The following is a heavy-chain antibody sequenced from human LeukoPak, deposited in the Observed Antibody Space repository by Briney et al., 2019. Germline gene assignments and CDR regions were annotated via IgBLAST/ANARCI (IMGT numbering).Heavy chain of an antibody. CDR1: GYTFTGYY. Sequence: ASVKVSCKAFGYTFTGYYLHWVRQAPGQGLECMGWINPNSGGTKYAQKFQGRVTMTRDTSISTAYMELSRLISDDTAVYYCARAVRVGATGSADAFDFWGQGTMVTVSS. CDR2: INPNSGGT. CDR3: ARAVRVGATGSADAFDF. J-gene: IGHJ3*01. D-gene: IGHD1-26*01. V-gene: IGHV1-2*02.